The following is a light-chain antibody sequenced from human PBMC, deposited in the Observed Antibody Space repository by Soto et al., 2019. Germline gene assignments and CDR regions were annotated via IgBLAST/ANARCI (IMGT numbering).Light chain of an antibody. CDR2: GNT. Sequence: QSVLTQPPSVSGAPGQRVTISCTGSSSNIGAGYDVHWYQQLPGTAPKLLIYGNTNRPSGVPDRFSGSKSGTSASLAMTGLQAEDEADYYCQSYDNSLSGYVFGTGTKLTVL. CDR3: QSYDNSLSGYV. CDR1: SSNIGAGYD. V-gene: IGLV1-40*01. J-gene: IGLJ1*01.